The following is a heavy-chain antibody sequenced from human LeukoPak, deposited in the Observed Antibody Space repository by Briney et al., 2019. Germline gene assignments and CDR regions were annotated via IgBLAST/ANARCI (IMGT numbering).Heavy chain of an antibody. J-gene: IGHJ4*02. D-gene: IGHD6-13*01. CDR2: IYYSGSI. Sequence: PSETLSLTCTVSGGSISSAGYYWSWIRQHPGKGLEWIGYIYYSGSIYYNPSLKSRVIISLDTSKNQFSLKLNSVTAADTAVYYCARGGYSSNWYNNWGQGTLVTVSS. V-gene: IGHV4-31*03. CDR3: ARGGYSSNWYNN. CDR1: GGSISSAGYY.